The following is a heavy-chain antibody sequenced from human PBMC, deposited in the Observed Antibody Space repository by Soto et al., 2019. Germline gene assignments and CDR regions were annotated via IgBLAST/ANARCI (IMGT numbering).Heavy chain of an antibody. CDR2: IGTAGDT. V-gene: IGHV3-13*04. Sequence: LRLSCSASGFTFSSYDMHWVRQGPGKGLEWVSAIGTAGDTNYAGSVKGRFTISRENAKNSLYLQMNSLRAGDTAIYFCARAIGPTLFDYWGRGTLVTVS. J-gene: IGHJ4*02. CDR1: GFTFSSYD. D-gene: IGHD3-22*01. CDR3: ARAIGPTLFDY.